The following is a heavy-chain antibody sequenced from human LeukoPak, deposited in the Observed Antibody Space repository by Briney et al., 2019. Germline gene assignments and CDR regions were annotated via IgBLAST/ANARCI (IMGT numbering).Heavy chain of an antibody. J-gene: IGHJ5*02. D-gene: IGHD2-15*01. Sequence: ASVKVSCKASGYTFTSYAMNWVRQAPGQGLEWMGWINTNTGNPTYAQGFTGRFVFSLDTSVSTTYLQISSLKAEDTAVYYCVEGTPSNWFDPWGQGTLVTVSS. CDR2: INTNTGNP. CDR3: VEGTPSNWFDP. V-gene: IGHV7-4-1*02. CDR1: GYTFTSYA.